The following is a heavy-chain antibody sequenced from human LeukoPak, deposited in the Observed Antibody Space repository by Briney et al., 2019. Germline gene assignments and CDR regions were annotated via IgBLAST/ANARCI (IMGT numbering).Heavy chain of an antibody. CDR2: ISYDGSNK. D-gene: IGHD2-2*01. J-gene: IGHJ4*02. V-gene: IGHV3-30*04. CDR3: TVVHSSFDY. Sequence: GGSLRLSCAASGFTFSSYAMHWVRQAPGKGLEWVAVISYDGSNKYYADSVKGRFTISRDNSKNTLYLQMNSLRAEDTAVYYCTVVHSSFDYWGQGTLVTVSS. CDR1: GFTFSSYA.